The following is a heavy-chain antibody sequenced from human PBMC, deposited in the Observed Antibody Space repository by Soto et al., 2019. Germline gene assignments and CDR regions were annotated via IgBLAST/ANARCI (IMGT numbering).Heavy chain of an antibody. CDR3: TTGYSSAVDAFDI. V-gene: IGHV3-15*07. CDR2: IKSKTDGGTT. Sequence: PGGSLRLSCAASGFTFSNAWMNWVRQAPGKGLEWVGRIKSKTDGGTTDYAAPVKGRFTISRDDSKNTLYLQMNSLKTEDTAVYYCTTGYSSAVDAFDIWGQGTMVTVSS. D-gene: IGHD6-19*01. J-gene: IGHJ3*02. CDR1: GFTFSNAW.